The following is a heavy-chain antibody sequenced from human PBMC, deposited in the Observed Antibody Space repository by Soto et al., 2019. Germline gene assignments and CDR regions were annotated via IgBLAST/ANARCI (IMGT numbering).Heavy chain of an antibody. V-gene: IGHV2-70*01. J-gene: IGHJ4*02. D-gene: IGHD6-19*01. Sequence: LAITFTSSGFPLRTSGMCVSWIRQSPGKALEWLALIDWDDDKYYSTSLKTRLTISKDTCKNQVVLTMTNMDPVDTATYYCARMLTTVAGRNYFAFWGQGSLVTVSP. CDR2: IDWDDDK. CDR1: GFPLRTSGMC. CDR3: ARMLTTVAGRNYFAF.